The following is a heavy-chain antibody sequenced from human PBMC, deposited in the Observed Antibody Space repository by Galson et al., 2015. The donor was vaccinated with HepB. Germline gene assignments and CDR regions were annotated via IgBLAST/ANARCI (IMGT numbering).Heavy chain of an antibody. CDR1: GFTFSSYG. D-gene: IGHD2-2*01. CDR3: AKDGGSPYCSSTSCAWNMGGFDY. Sequence: SLRLSCAASGFTFSSYGMHWVRQAPGKGLEWVAVISYDGSNKYYADSVKGRFTISRDNSKNTLYLQMNSLRAEDTAVYYCAKDGGSPYCSSTSCAWNMGGFDYWGQGTLVTVSS. J-gene: IGHJ4*02. V-gene: IGHV3-30*18. CDR2: ISYDGSNK.